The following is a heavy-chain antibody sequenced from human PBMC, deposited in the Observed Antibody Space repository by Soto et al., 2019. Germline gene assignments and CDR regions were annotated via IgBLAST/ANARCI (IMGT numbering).Heavy chain of an antibody. CDR3: ARLLPDGSGSYTYYYYYGMDV. CDR1: GYSFTSYW. Sequence: GESLKISCKGSGYSFTSYWISWVRQMPGKGLEWMGRIDPSDSYTNYSPSFQGHVTISADKSISTAYLRWSSLKASDTAMYYCARLLPDGSGSYTYYYYYGMDVWGQGTTVTVSS. J-gene: IGHJ6*02. V-gene: IGHV5-10-1*01. CDR2: IDPSDSYT. D-gene: IGHD3-10*01.